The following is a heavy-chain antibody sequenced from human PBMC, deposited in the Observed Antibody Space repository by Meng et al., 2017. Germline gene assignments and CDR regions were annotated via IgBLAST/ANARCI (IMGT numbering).Heavy chain of an antibody. CDR3: ARGRVAVAGSGGIDY. Sequence: SETLSLTCAVYGGSFSGYYWSWIRQPPGKGLEWIGEINHSGSTNYNPSLKSRVTISVDTSKNQFSLKLSSVTAADTAVYYCARGRVAVAGSGGIDYWGQGTLATVSS. CDR1: GGSFSGYY. D-gene: IGHD6-19*01. J-gene: IGHJ4*02. V-gene: IGHV4-34*01. CDR2: INHSGST.